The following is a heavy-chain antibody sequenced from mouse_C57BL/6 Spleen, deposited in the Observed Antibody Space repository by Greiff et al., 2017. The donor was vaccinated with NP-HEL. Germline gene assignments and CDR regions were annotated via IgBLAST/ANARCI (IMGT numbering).Heavy chain of an antibody. V-gene: IGHV1-81*01. J-gene: IGHJ4*01. D-gene: IGHD2-2*01. CDR3: ARSMVTTRDYYAMDY. CDR2: VYPRSGNT. CDR1: GYTFTSYG. Sequence: VQLQQSGAELARPGASVKLSCKASGYTFTSYGISWVKQRNGQGLEWIGEVYPRSGNTYYNEKFKGKATLTADKSSSTAYMELRSLTSEDSAVYFCARSMVTTRDYYAMDYWGQGTSVTVSS.